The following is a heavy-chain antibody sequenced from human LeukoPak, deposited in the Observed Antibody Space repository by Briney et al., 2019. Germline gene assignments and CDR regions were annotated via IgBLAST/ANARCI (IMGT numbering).Heavy chain of an antibody. Sequence: SETLSLTCAVYGGSFSGYYWSWIRQPPGKGLEWIGEINHSGSTNYNPSLKSRVTISVDTSKNQFSLKLSSVTAADTAVYYCARVGRGTTGTTTFYYYYYMDVWGKGTTVTVSS. D-gene: IGHD1-1*01. CDR1: GGSFSGYY. CDR2: INHSGST. V-gene: IGHV4-34*01. CDR3: ARVGRGTTGTTTFYYYYYMDV. J-gene: IGHJ6*03.